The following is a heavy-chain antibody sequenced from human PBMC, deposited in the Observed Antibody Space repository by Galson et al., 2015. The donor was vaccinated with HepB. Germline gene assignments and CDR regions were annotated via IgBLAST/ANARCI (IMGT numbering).Heavy chain of an antibody. J-gene: IGHJ4*02. CDR1: GLSFRDCG. CDR3: ASGITRAMNYYGPFDY. Sequence: SLRLSCAASGLSFRDCGMHWVRQAPGKGLEWVAVVWFDGSNKYYADSVKGRFTISRDNSKNTLFLQMNSLRAEDTAVYYCASGITRAMNYYGPFDYWGQGILVTVSS. V-gene: IGHV3-33*01. CDR2: VWFDGSNK. D-gene: IGHD3-10*01.